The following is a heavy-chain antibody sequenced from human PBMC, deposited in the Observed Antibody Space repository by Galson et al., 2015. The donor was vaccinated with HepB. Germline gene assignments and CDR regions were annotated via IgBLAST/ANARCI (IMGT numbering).Heavy chain of an antibody. Sequence: LRLSCAASGFTFSSYSMNWVRQAPGKGLEWVSYISSSSSTIYYADSVKGRFTISRDNAKNSLYLQMNSLRDEDTAVYYCARVEGYDFWSGYFDYWGQGTLVTVSS. J-gene: IGHJ4*02. V-gene: IGHV3-48*02. CDR3: ARVEGYDFWSGYFDY. CDR2: ISSSSSTI. CDR1: GFTFSSYS. D-gene: IGHD3-3*01.